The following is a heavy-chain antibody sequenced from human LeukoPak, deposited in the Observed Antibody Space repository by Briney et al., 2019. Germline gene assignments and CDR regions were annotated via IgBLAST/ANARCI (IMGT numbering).Heavy chain of an antibody. CDR2: IWYDGSYK. Sequence: PGRSLRLSCAASGFTFSSYGMHWVRQAPGKGLEWVAVIWYDGSYKYYADSVKGRFTISRDNSKNTLYLQMNGLRAEDTAVYYCARDPTAYYDSSGYYLNTIDYWGQGTLVTVSS. V-gene: IGHV3-33*01. CDR3: ARDPTAYYDSSGYYLNTIDY. D-gene: IGHD3-22*01. J-gene: IGHJ4*02. CDR1: GFTFSSYG.